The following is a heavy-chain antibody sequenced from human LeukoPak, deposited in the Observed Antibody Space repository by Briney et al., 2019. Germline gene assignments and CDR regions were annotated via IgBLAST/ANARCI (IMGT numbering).Heavy chain of an antibody. J-gene: IGHJ4*02. V-gene: IGHV3-74*01. CDR2: INSDGSTT. CDR3: ARLWYDSSGFEGRY. CDR1: GFTFSSYW. D-gene: IGHD3-22*01. Sequence: GGSLRLSCAASGFTFSSYWMHWVRQAPGKGLVWVSRINSDGSTTSYADSVKGRFTISRDNAKNTLYLQMNSLRAEDTAVYYCARLWYDSSGFEGRYWGQGTLVTVSS.